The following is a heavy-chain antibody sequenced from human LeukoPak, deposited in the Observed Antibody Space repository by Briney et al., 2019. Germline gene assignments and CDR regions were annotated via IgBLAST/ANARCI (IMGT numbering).Heavy chain of an antibody. D-gene: IGHD6-13*01. CDR3: AKDSSSLAHFDY. V-gene: IGHV3-53*01. J-gene: IGHJ4*02. Sequence: GGSLRLSCAASGFTVSSNYMSWVRQAPGKGLEWVSVIYSGGSTYYADSVKGRFTISRDNSKNTLYLQMNSLRAEDTAVYYCAKDSSSLAHFDYWGQGTLVTVSS. CDR2: IYSGGST. CDR1: GFTVSSNY.